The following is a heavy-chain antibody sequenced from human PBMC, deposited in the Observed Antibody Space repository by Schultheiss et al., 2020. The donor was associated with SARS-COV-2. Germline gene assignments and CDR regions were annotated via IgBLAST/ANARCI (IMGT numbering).Heavy chain of an antibody. V-gene: IGHV3-15*01. J-gene: IGHJ4*02. CDR2: IKSKTDGGTT. CDR3: TTGVTMVRGVMRS. D-gene: IGHD3-10*01. CDR1: GFTFSDYY. Sequence: GESLKISCAASGFTFSDYYMSWIRQAPGKGLEWVGRIKSKTDGGTTDYAAPVKGRFTISRDDSKNTLYLQMNSLKTEDTAVYYCTTGVTMVRGVMRSWGQGTLVTVSS.